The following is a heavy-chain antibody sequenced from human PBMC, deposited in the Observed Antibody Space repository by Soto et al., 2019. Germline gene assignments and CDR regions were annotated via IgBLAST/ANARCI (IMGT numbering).Heavy chain of an antibody. J-gene: IGHJ4*02. CDR3: ARVTKYTSGWSTFDY. CDR2: IFYSGST. CDR1: GGSINNYH. D-gene: IGHD6-19*01. Sequence: PSETLSLTCSVSGGSINNYHWTLIRQPPGKGLEWIGWIFYSGSTNYSPSLESRVTISVDTSKNQFSLNLNSVTAAGTAVYYCARVTKYTSGWSTFDYCGEGTRVTVSS. V-gene: IGHV4-59*01.